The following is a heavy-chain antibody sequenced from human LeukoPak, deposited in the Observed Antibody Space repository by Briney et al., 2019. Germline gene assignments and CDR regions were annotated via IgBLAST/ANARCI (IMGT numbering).Heavy chain of an antibody. CDR1: GGSISSYY. Sequence: SETLSLTCTVSGGSISSYYWSWIRQPAGKGLEWIGRIYTSGSTNYNPSLKSRVTMSVDTSKNQFSLKLSSVTAADAAVYYCARGEYYYDSSGLHVNDYGGQGTLVTVSS. V-gene: IGHV4-4*07. CDR2: IYTSGST. J-gene: IGHJ4*02. D-gene: IGHD3-22*01. CDR3: ARGEYYYDSSGLHVNDY.